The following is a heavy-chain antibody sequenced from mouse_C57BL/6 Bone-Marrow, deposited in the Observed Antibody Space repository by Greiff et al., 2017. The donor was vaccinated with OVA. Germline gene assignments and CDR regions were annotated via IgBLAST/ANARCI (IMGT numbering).Heavy chain of an antibody. Sequence: EVQLQQSGPELVKPGASVKISCKASGYSFTGYYMNWVKQSPEKSLEWIGEINPSTGGTTYNQKFKAKATLTVDKSSSTAYMQLKSLTSEDSAVYYCARIFNYYGSSYYFDYWGQGTTLTVSS. J-gene: IGHJ2*01. V-gene: IGHV1-42*01. CDR3: ARIFNYYGSSYYFDY. CDR1: GYSFTGYY. CDR2: INPSTGGT. D-gene: IGHD1-1*01.